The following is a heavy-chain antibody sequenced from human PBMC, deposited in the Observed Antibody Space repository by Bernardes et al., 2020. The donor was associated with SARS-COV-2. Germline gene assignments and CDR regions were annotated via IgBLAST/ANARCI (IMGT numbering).Heavy chain of an antibody. CDR2: IYYSGST. D-gene: IGHD2-15*01. V-gene: IGHV4-59*08. CDR3: ARHATRGYCSGGSCYRNWFDP. CDR1: GGSISSYY. Sequence: SETLSLTRTVSGGSISSYYWSWIRQPPGKGLEWIGYIYYSGSTNYNPSLKSRVTISVDTSKNQFSLKLSSVTAADTAVYYCARHATRGYCSGGSCYRNWFDPWGQGTLVTVSS. J-gene: IGHJ5*02.